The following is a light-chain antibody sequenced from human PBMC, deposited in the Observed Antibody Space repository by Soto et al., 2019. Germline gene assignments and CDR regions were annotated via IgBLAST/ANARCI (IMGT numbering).Light chain of an antibody. V-gene: IGKV1-33*01. Sequence: DIQMTQSPSSLSASVGDRVTITCQASQDISNFLNWYQQKPGTAPKLLIYDASNLETGVPSRFSGSGSGTDFTFTISSLQPEDIATYYCQQYDNLPPFTFGPGPKVDI. J-gene: IGKJ3*01. CDR1: QDISNF. CDR2: DAS. CDR3: QQYDNLPPFT.